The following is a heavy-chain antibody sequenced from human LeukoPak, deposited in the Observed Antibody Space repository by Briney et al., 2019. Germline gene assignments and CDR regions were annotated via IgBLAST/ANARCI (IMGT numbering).Heavy chain of an antibody. J-gene: IGHJ5*02. D-gene: IGHD3-3*01. CDR2: SIPIFGTA. Sequence: SVKVSCKASGGTFSSYAISWVRQAPGQGLEWMGGSIPIFGTANYAQKFQGRVTITTDESPSTAYMELSSLRSEDTAVYYCARGGQYYDFWSGSQPHPGVWFDPWGQGTLVTVSS. CDR1: GGTFSSYA. V-gene: IGHV1-69*05. CDR3: ARGGQYYDFWSGSQPHPGVWFDP.